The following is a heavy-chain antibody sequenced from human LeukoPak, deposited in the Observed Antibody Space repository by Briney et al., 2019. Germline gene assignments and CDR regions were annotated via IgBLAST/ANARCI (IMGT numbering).Heavy chain of an antibody. CDR1: GDSVSSNSAA. V-gene: IGHV6-1*01. D-gene: IGHD5-18*01. CDR2: TYYKSKWYT. J-gene: IGHJ4*02. CDR3: SRSPDTAMVN. Sequence: SQTLSLTCAISGDSVSSNSAAWHWIRHSPSRGLEWLGRTYYKSKWYTNYAVSVRSRITINPDTSKNRISLQLNSVTPDDTAVYYCSRSPDTAMVNWGQGTLVTVSS.